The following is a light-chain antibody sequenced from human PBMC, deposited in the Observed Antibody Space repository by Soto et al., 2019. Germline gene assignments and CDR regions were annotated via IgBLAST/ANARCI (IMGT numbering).Light chain of an antibody. CDR3: QQYDSSPRT. J-gene: IGKJ1*01. Sequence: EIVLTQSPGTLSLSPGERATLSCRASQSVSSSYLAWYQQKRGQAPSLLMYGASRRATGIPERFSGSGSGTDFTLTISRLEPEDFAVYYCQQYDSSPRTFGQETKVDSK. CDR2: GAS. V-gene: IGKV3-20*01. CDR1: QSVSSSY.